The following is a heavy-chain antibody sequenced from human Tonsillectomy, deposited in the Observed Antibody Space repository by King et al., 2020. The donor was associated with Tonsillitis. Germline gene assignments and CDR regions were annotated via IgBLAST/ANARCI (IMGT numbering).Heavy chain of an antibody. CDR2: ISKVGKTK. CDR1: TFTFSTYP. D-gene: IGHD6-13*01. Sequence: VQLVESGGGVVLPWRSLRLSCAASTFTFSTYPMHWVLQAPGKGLEWVAVISKVGKTKYYTDSVKGRFTISSDKSKKTLYLQMNSLRAEDTAVYYCSRDTHKYSASWSYTFHIWGQGTMVTVSS. CDR3: SRDTHKYSASWSYTFHI. V-gene: IGHV3-30*04. J-gene: IGHJ3*02.